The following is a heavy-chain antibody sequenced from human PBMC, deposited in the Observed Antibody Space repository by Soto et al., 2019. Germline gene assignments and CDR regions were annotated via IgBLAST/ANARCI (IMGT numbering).Heavy chain of an antibody. D-gene: IGHD3-22*01. CDR1: GFTFSSYW. V-gene: IGHV3-7*01. CDR3: AREFGSGYLPIDL. J-gene: IGHJ2*01. Sequence: GGSLRLSCAASGFTFSSYWMSWVRQAPGKGLEWVANINQDGSATYYVDYVKGRFTISRDNAKNTLYLQMNSLRAEDTAVYYCAREFGSGYLPIDLWGCGTLVTVSS. CDR2: INQDGSAT.